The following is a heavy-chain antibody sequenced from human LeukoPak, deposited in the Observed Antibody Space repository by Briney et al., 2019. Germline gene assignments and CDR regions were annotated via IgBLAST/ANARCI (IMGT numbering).Heavy chain of an antibody. CDR2: IYYSGST. Sequence: SETLSLIRTVSSGTITSGNSYWSWIRQPPGKGLEWIGYIYYSGSTYYNPSLKSRVTISVDTSKNQFSLKLSSVTPSVKSIDSSASRPSSSSTQGGYSAYWGPGTLVTVSS. CDR1: SGTITSGNSY. CDR3: ASRPSSSSTQGGYSAY. V-gene: IGHV4-30-4*01. D-gene: IGHD6-13*01. J-gene: IGHJ4*02.